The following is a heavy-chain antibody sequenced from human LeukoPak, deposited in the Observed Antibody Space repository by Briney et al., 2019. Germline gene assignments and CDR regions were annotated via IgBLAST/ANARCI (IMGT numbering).Heavy chain of an antibody. CDR2: MNPNSGNT. CDR3: ASGRREEWRSYFDF. J-gene: IGHJ4*02. V-gene: IGHV1-8*01. D-gene: IGHD3-3*01. Sequence: ASVKVSCKASGYTFTSYDINWVRQATGQGLEWMGWMNPNSGNTGYAQKFQGRVTMTRNTSISTAYMELSSLRSEDTAVYYCASGRREEWRSYFDFWGQGTLVTVSS. CDR1: GYTFTSYD.